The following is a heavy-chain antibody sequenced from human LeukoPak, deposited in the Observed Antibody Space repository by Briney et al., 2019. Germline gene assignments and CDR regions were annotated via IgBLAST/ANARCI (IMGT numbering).Heavy chain of an antibody. Sequence: PGGSLRLSYAASGFTFDDYAMHWVRQGPGKGLEWVSLISGDGGITYYADSVKGRFTISRDNSKNSLYLQMNSLRTEETALYYCAKDIGGYSFAAEYWGQGTMVTVSS. CDR3: AKDIGGYSFAAEY. CDR2: ISGDGGIT. D-gene: IGHD5-18*01. CDR1: GFTFDDYA. V-gene: IGHV3-43*02. J-gene: IGHJ4*02.